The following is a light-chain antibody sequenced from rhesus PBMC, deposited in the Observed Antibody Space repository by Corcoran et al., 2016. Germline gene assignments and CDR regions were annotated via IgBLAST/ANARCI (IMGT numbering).Light chain of an antibody. CDR2: SAY. V-gene: IGKV3-40*03. CDR3: QQYNDLLPFT. J-gene: IGKJ3*01. CDR1: ESVGSY. Sequence: EIVMTQSPATLSLSPGETATLSCRASESVGSYLAWYQQKPGQAPKLHVHSAYFRATGIPDRFNGSGSRTEFTLTISSLEPEDFGVYHCQQYNDLLPFTFGPGTKLDIK.